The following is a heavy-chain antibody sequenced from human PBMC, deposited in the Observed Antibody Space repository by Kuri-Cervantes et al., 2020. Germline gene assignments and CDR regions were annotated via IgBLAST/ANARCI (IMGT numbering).Heavy chain of an antibody. CDR3: ARAPPTYVLLWFLGAFDI. V-gene: IGHV1-8*01. D-gene: IGHD3-10*01. CDR2: MNPNSGNT. J-gene: IGHJ3*02. Sequence: ASVKVSCKASGYTFTSYDINWVRQATGQGLEWMGWMNPNSGNTGYAQKFQGRVTMTRNTSISTAYMELSSLRSEDTAVYYCARAPPTYVLLWFLGAFDIWGQGTMVTVSS. CDR1: GYTFTSYD.